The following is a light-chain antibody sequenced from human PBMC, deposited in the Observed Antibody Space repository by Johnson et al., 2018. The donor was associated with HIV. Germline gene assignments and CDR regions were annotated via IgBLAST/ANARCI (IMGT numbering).Light chain of an antibody. V-gene: IGLV1-51*02. CDR3: GRWDDSLSTYV. Sequence: QSVLTQPPSVSAAPGQKVTISCSGSSSNIGNNYVSWYQQLPGTAPKLLIYENNKRPSGIPDRFSGSKSGTSATLGITGLQTGDEADYYCGRWDDSLSTYVFGPGTKVTVL. CDR2: ENN. CDR1: SSNIGNNY. J-gene: IGLJ1*01.